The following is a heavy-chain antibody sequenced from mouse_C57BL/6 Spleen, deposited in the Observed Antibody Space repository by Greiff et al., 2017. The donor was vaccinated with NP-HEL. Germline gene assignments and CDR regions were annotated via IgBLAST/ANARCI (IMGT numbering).Heavy chain of an antibody. CDR3: AREEGGLDY. CDR2: IYPGGGDT. Sequence: VQLQQSGPELVKPGASVKISCKASGYAFSSSGMNWVKQRPGKGLEWIGRIYPGGGDTNYNGKFKGKATLTADKSSSTAYMQLSSLTSEDSAVYFCAREEGGLDYWGQGTTLTVSS. CDR1: GYAFSSSG. V-gene: IGHV1-82*01. J-gene: IGHJ2*01.